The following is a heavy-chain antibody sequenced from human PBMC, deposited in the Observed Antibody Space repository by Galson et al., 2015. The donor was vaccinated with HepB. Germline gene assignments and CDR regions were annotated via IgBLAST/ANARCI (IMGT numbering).Heavy chain of an antibody. D-gene: IGHD3-10*01. CDR2: IYYSGST. V-gene: IGHV4-59*08. CDR3: ARQGYYYGSGSHFWYFDL. J-gene: IGHJ2*01. Sequence: SETLSLTCTVSGGSISSYYWSWIRQPPGKGLEWIGYIYYSGSTNYNPSLKSRVTISVDTSKNQFSLKLSSVTAADTAVYYCARQGYYYGSGSHFWYFDLWGRGTLVTVSS. CDR1: GGSISSYY.